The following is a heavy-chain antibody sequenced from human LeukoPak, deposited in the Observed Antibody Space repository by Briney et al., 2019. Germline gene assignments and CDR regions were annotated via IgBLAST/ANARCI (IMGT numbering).Heavy chain of an antibody. D-gene: IGHD3-22*01. J-gene: IGHJ6*03. CDR1: GGSFSGYY. V-gene: IGHV4-34*01. Sequence: SETLSLTCAVYGGSFSGYYWTWIRQSPGKRLEWIGEINPSGSTYYNPSLKSRLTISRDTSKNQFSLRLSSVTAADTAVYYCARGRQEISMILVVMTGVSYYLDVWGIGTTVTVS. CDR3: ARGRQEISMILVVMTGVSYYLDV. CDR2: INPSGST.